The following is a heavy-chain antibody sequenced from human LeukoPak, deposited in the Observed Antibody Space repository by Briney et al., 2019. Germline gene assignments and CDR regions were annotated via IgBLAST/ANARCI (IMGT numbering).Heavy chain of an antibody. CDR2: ISSSSSYI. J-gene: IGHJ4*02. V-gene: IGHV3-21*01. CDR3: ARRRYFAY. Sequence: KWVRQAPXXGLELVSSISSSSSYIYYADSVKRRFTISRHNAKNSLYLQMNSLRAEDTAVYYCARRRYFAYWGQGTLVTVSS.